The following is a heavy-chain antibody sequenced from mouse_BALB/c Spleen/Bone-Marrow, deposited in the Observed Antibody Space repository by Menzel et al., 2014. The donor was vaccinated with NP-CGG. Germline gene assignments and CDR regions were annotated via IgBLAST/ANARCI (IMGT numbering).Heavy chain of an antibody. CDR2: FYPGSGNI. Sequence: QAQLQQPGAELVKPGASVKLSCKASGYTFTDYIIHWIKQRSGQGLEWIGWFYPGSGNIKYNEKFKDKATLTADKSSSTVYMELSRLTSEDSAVYFCTRHFYGSSYYDYWGQGTTLTVPS. CDR3: TRHFYGSSYYDY. D-gene: IGHD1-1*01. CDR1: GYTFTDYI. V-gene: IGHV1-62-2*01. J-gene: IGHJ2*01.